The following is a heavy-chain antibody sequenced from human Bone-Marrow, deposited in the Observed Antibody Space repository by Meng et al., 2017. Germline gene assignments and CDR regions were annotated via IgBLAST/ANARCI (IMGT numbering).Heavy chain of an antibody. Sequence: EVYPCGAGGGLSPPGGSLGPSCAAPEFTFSSYAMSWVRQSPGKGLEWVSALSGGGFTTYYADSVKGRFTISRHNSKNTLYLQVNSLRAEDTALYYCAKYSYGLGDYFDYWGQGALVTVFS. D-gene: IGHD3-10*01. V-gene: IGHV3-23*01. CDR2: LSGGGFTT. CDR3: AKYSYGLGDYFDY. CDR1: EFTFSSYA. J-gene: IGHJ4*02.